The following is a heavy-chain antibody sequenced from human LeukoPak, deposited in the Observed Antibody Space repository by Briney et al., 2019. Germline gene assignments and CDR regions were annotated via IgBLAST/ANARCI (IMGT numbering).Heavy chain of an antibody. J-gene: IGHJ6*04. V-gene: IGHV3-23*01. Sequence: GGSLRLSCAASGFTFSRYAMSWVRQAPEKGLEWVSSIGGSGGTTYYAGSVQGRFTISRDNSKNSLYLQMNSLRAEDTAVYYCAELGITMIGGVWGKGTTVTISS. CDR2: IGGSGGTT. CDR1: GFTFSRYA. CDR3: AELGITMIGGV. D-gene: IGHD3-10*02.